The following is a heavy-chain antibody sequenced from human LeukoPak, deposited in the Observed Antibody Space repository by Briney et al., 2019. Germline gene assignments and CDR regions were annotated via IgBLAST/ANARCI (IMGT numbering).Heavy chain of an antibody. Sequence: GGSLRLSCAASGFTFSSYAMHWVRQAPGKGLEWVAVISYDGSNKYYADSVEGRFTISRDNSKNTLYLQMSSLRAEDTAVYYCARARQLADFDYWGQGTLVTVSS. V-gene: IGHV3-30*15. CDR2: ISYDGSNK. CDR3: ARARQLADFDY. D-gene: IGHD6-6*01. CDR1: GFTFSSYA. J-gene: IGHJ4*02.